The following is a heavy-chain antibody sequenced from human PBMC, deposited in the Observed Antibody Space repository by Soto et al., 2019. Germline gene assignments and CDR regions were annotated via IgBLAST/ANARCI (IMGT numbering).Heavy chain of an antibody. V-gene: IGHV4-39*01. J-gene: IGHJ6*02. CDR2: IYYSGST. CDR3: ARHQTTVTTFYYYYGMDV. CDR1: GGSISSSSYY. Sequence: PSETLSLTCTVSGGSISSSSYYWGWIRQPPGKGLEWIGSIYYSGSTYYNPSLKSRVTTSVDTSKNQFSLKLSSVTAADTAVYYCARHQTTVTTFYYYYGMDVWGQGTTVTVSS. D-gene: IGHD4-17*01.